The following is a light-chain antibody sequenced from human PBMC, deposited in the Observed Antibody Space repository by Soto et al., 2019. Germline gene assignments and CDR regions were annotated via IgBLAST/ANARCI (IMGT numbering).Light chain of an antibody. V-gene: IGLV4-60*03. J-gene: IGLJ7*01. Sequence: QLVLTQSSSASASLGSSVKLTCTLSSGHSSYIIAWHQQQPGKAPRYLMKLEGSGSYNKGSGVPARFSGSSSGADRYLTISILQSEDEADYYCETWDSNTYAVFGGGTQLTVL. CDR3: ETWDSNTYAV. CDR1: SGHSSYI. CDR2: LEGSGSY.